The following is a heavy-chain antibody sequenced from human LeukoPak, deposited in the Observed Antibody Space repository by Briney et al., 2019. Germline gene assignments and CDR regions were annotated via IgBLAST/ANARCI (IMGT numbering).Heavy chain of an antibody. Sequence: GGSLRLSCADSGFTFSSYWMSWVRQAPGKGLEWVANIKQDGSEKYYVDSVKGRFTISRDNAKNSLYLQMNSLRAEDTAVYYCARDPDSSGCHDYWGQGTLVTVSS. V-gene: IGHV3-7*01. CDR2: IKQDGSEK. CDR1: GFTFSSYW. D-gene: IGHD3-22*01. CDR3: ARDPDSSGCHDY. J-gene: IGHJ4*02.